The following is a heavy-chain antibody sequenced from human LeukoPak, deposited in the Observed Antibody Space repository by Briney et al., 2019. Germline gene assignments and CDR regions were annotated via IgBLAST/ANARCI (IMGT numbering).Heavy chain of an antibody. J-gene: IGHJ4*02. CDR2: INGGGVNT. CDR3: AKESGALGAPLYDY. CDR1: GFTFSSYA. V-gene: IGHV3-23*01. Sequence: GGSLRLSCAASGFTFSSYAMSWVRQAPGKGLEWVSTINGGGVNTHYADSVGGRFTISRDNSKNTLFLQMNSLRDEDTAVYYCAKESGALGAPLYDYWGQGTLVTGSS. D-gene: IGHD4/OR15-4a*01.